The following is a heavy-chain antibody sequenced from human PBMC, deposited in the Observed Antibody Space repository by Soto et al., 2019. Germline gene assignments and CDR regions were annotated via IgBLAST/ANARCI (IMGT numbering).Heavy chain of an antibody. J-gene: IGHJ6*02. CDR2: VKQDGSET. Sequence: GGSLRLSCAASGFTFNTYWISWVRQAPGKGLEWVANVKQDGSETNYVDSVKDRFTISRDNAKNSLYLQMNSPRAEDTDVYYCARARYVVGGRSGYHGMDVWGQGTTVTVPS. CDR1: GFTFNTYW. CDR3: ARARYVVGGRSGYHGMDV. D-gene: IGHD2-15*01. V-gene: IGHV3-7*05.